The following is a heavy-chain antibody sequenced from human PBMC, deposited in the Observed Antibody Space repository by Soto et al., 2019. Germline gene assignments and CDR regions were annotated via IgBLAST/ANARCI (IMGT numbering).Heavy chain of an antibody. V-gene: IGHV4-38-2*01. Sequence: PSETLSLTCAVSGYSISSGYYWGWIRQPPGKGLEWIGSIYHSGITYYNPSLKSRVTISVDTSKHQFSLKLSSVTAADTAVYYCARVWGSYRYFDYWGQGTPVTVSS. CDR3: ARVWGSYRYFDY. D-gene: IGHD3-16*02. CDR2: IYHSGIT. J-gene: IGHJ4*02. CDR1: GYSISSGYY.